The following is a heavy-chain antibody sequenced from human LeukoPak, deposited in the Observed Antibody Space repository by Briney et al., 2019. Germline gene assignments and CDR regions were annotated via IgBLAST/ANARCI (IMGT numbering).Heavy chain of an antibody. CDR2: TYYRSKWYS. CDR1: GDSVSSNSAA. CDR3: AREFGYVAIDY. Sequence: SQTLSLTCAISGDSVSSNSAAWNWIRQSASRGLEWLGKTYYRSKWYSEYAVSVKSRMNISADTSRNQFSLQFNSVTPEDTAVYYCAREFGYVAIDYWGQGTLVTVTS. J-gene: IGHJ4*02. D-gene: IGHD5-12*01. V-gene: IGHV6-1*01.